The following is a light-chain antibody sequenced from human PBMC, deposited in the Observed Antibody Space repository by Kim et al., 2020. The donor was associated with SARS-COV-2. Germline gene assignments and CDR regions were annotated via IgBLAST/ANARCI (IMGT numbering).Light chain of an antibody. J-gene: IGKJ1*01. CDR2: GAS. CDR1: QVVSSSY. V-gene: IGKV3-20*01. CDR3: QQCGNSPWS. Sequence: SPGNRVPLSCRASQVVSSSYLAWYQQKPGQAPRLLIYGASRRATGVPDRFSGSGSGTDFTLTISRLEPEDFAVYHCQQCGNSPWSFGQGTKVDIK.